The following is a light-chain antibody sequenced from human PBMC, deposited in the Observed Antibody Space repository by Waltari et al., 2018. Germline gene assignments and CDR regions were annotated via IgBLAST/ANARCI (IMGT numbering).Light chain of an antibody. V-gene: IGKV3-11*01. Sequence: EIVLTQSPATLSLSPGERATLSCRASQSVGHYLAWYQQKPGQAPRLLIYDTSTRATGVPARFSGSGSGTDFTLTISSLEPEDFAVYYCQQRGNWPPFTFGPGTKVDVK. CDR2: DTS. CDR1: QSVGHY. CDR3: QQRGNWPPFT. J-gene: IGKJ3*01.